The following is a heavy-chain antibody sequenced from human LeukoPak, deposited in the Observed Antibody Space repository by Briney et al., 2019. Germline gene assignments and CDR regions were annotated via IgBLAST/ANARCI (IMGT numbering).Heavy chain of an antibody. D-gene: IGHD3-22*01. Sequence: GGSLRLSCAASGLTVSSNYMSWVRQAPGKGLERVSVIYSGGSTYYADSVKGRFTISRDNSKNTLYLQMNSLRAEDTAVYYCATWAGSDNGDYYFIGPFDFWGQGPLVTVSS. CDR2: IYSGGST. CDR1: GLTVSSNY. CDR3: ATWAGSDNGDYYFIGPFDF. J-gene: IGHJ4*02. V-gene: IGHV3-53*01.